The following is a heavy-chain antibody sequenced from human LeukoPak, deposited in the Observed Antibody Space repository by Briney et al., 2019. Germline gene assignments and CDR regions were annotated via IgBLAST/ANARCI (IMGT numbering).Heavy chain of an antibody. J-gene: IGHJ4*02. V-gene: IGHV1-2*02. D-gene: IGHD7-27*01. Sequence: ASVTVSCKASGYXFTGYYMHWVRQAPGQGLEWMGWINPNSGGTNYAQKFQGRVTMTRDTSISTAYMELSRLRSDDTAVYYCARADKLGPTDYWGQGTLVTVSS. CDR3: ARADKLGPTDY. CDR2: INPNSGGT. CDR1: GYXFTGYY.